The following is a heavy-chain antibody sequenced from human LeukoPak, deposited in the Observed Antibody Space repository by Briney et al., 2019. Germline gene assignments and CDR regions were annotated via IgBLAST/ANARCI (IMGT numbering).Heavy chain of an antibody. V-gene: IGHV3-48*03. J-gene: IGHJ4*02. CDR1: GFTFSSYE. Sequence: GGSLRLSCAASGFTFSSYEMNWVRQAPGKGLEWVSYISSSGSAIYYADSVKGRFTISRDNAKNSLYLQMNSLRAGDAAVYYCAKAPVTTCSGAYCYPFDYWSQGTLVTVSS. CDR2: ISSSGSAI. CDR3: AKAPVTTCSGAYCYPFDY. D-gene: IGHD2-15*01.